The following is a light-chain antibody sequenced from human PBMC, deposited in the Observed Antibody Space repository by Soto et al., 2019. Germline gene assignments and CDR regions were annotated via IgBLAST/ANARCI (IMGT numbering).Light chain of an antibody. CDR1: QSISSN. CDR3: QQRRNWPT. V-gene: IGKV3-11*01. Sequence: EMMLTQFPATLSVSPGERATLSCRANQSISSNLAWYQQKPGQAPRPLIFGASTRATGVPARFSGSGSETDFTLTISSLEPEDFAVYYCQQRRNWPTFGQGTKVDI. J-gene: IGKJ1*01. CDR2: GAS.